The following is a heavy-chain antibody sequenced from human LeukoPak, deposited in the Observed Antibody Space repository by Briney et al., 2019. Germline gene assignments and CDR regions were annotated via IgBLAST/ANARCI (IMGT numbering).Heavy chain of an antibody. V-gene: IGHV4-30-4*01. J-gene: IGHJ4*02. CDR1: GGSISSGDYY. Sequence: SETLSLTCTVSGGSISSGDYYWSWIRQPPGKGLGWIGYIYYSGSTYYNPSLKSRVTISVDTSKNQFSLKLSSVTAADTAVYYCATSATRYYFDYWGQGTLVTVSS. CDR3: ATSATRYYFDY. D-gene: IGHD2-2*01. CDR2: IYYSGST.